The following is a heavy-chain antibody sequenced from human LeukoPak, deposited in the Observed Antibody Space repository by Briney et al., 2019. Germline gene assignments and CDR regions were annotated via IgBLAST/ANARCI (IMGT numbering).Heavy chain of an antibody. J-gene: IGHJ6*03. CDR3: ARGSIAARAPYCYYYYYMDV. V-gene: IGHV1-69*05. Sequence: ASVKVSCKASGGTFSSYAISWVRQAPGQGLEWMGGIIPIFGTANYAQKFQGRVTITTDESTSTAYMELSSLRSEDTAVYYCARGSIAARAPYCYYYYYMDVWGKGTTVTVSS. CDR2: IIPIFGTA. CDR1: GGTFSSYA. D-gene: IGHD6-6*01.